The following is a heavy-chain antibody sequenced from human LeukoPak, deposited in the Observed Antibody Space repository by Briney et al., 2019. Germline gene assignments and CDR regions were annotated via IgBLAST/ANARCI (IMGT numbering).Heavy chain of an antibody. Sequence: GGSLRLSCAASGFTFSSYWMHWVRQAPGKGLVWVSRINTDGSSTSYADSVKGRFTVSRDNAKNTLYLQMNSLRAEDTAVYYCARESGIAAALDLWGQGTLVTVSS. V-gene: IGHV3-74*01. CDR2: INTDGSST. CDR1: GFTFSSYW. D-gene: IGHD6-13*01. CDR3: ARESGIAAALDL. J-gene: IGHJ5*02.